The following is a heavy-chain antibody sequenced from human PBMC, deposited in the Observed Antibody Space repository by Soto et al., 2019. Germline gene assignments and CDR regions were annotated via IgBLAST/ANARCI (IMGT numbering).Heavy chain of an antibody. CDR3: AREGPNWFDP. V-gene: IGHV4-39*01. CDR1: GGSISSSSYY. J-gene: IGHJ5*02. Sequence: SETLSLTCTVAGGSISSSSYYLGWIRQPPGKGLEWIGSIYYSGSTYYNPSLKSRVTISVDTSKNQFSLKLSSVTAADTAVYYCAREGPNWFDPWGQGTLVTVSS. CDR2: IYYSGST.